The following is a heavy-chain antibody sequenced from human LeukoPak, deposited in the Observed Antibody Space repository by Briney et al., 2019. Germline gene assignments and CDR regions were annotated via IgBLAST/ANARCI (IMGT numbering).Heavy chain of an antibody. D-gene: IGHD6-13*01. V-gene: IGHV3-48*03. CDR2: ISSSGSTI. Sequence: SGGSLRLSCAASGFTFSSYEMNWVRQAPGKGLEWVSYISSSGSTIYYADSVKGRFTISRDDAKNSLYLQMNSLRAEDRAVYYCARDLETGKYSSSWYSYYGMDVWGQGTTVTVSS. J-gene: IGHJ6*02. CDR1: GFTFSSYE. CDR3: ARDLETGKYSSSWYSYYGMDV.